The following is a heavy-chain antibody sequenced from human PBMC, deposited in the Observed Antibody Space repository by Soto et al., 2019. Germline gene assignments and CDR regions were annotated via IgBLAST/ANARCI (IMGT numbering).Heavy chain of an antibody. J-gene: IGHJ6*02. D-gene: IGHD2-2*01. CDR1: GDSVSSNSAA. CDR3: ARAGFRIVVVPAAMRYYYYGMDV. Sequence: SQTLSLTCAISGDSVSSNSAAWNWIRQSPSRGLEWLGRTYYRSKWYNDYAVSVKSRITINPDTSKNQFSLQLNSVTPEDTAVYYCARAGFRIVVVPAAMRYYYYGMDVWGQGTTVTV. V-gene: IGHV6-1*01. CDR2: TYYRSKWYN.